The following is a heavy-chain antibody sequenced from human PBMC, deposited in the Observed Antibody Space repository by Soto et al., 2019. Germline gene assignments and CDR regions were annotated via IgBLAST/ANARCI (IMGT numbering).Heavy chain of an antibody. V-gene: IGHV3-48*03. D-gene: IGHD3-22*01. J-gene: IGHJ1*01. CDR2: ISSSGSSI. CDR3: ARDGYDSSGDSEYFQY. Sequence: LRLSCAASGFTFSTCEMNWGRQSPGKGLELISYISSSGSSIYYADSVKGRFTISRDNAWNSLHLQMNSLRVEDTAVYYCARDGYDSSGDSEYFQYWGQGTLVTVSS. CDR1: GFTFSTCE.